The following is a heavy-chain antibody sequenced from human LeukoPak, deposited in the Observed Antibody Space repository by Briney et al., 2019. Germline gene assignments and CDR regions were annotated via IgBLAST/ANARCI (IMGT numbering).Heavy chain of an antibody. CDR3: ARAEDGTFDY. J-gene: IGHJ4*02. V-gene: IGHV3-21*01. CDR2: ISSSSGYI. CDR1: GFTFSSYA. Sequence: PGRSLRLSCAASGFTFSSYAMHWVRQAPGKGLEWVSSISSSSGYIYYADSVKGRFTISRDNAKNSLYLQMNSLRAEDTAVYYCARAEDGTFDYWGQGTLVTVSS.